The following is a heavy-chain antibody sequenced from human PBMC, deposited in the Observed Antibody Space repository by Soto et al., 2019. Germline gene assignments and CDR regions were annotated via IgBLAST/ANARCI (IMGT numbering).Heavy chain of an antibody. CDR2: TNSDGSDT. CDR1: GFTFSSYW. J-gene: IGHJ4*02. V-gene: IGHV3-74*01. D-gene: IGHD6-19*01. Sequence: EVQLVESGGGLVQPGGSLRLSCAASGFTFSSYWMYWVRQAPGTGLVWVSRTNSDGSDTRYADSVKGRFTISRDNAKNTLYLHMNSLRAEDTAVYYCARDRGWSLLDYWGQGTLVTVSS. CDR3: ARDRGWSLLDY.